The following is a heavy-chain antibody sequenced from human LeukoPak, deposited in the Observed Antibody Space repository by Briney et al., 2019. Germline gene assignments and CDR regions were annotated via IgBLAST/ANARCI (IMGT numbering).Heavy chain of an antibody. D-gene: IGHD1-26*01. CDR1: GYNFATSG. CDR3: ARDLGPYTGSYYSYYHYMDV. J-gene: IGHJ6*03. CDR2: ISGYNGST. Sequence: EASVKVSCKAYGYNFATSGIGWVRQAPGQGLEWLGWISGYNGSTKSAPKLQGRVTMTTDTSTDTAYLELGSLRVDDTAIYYCARDLGPYTGSYYSYYHYMDVWGEGTSVTVSS. V-gene: IGHV1-18*01.